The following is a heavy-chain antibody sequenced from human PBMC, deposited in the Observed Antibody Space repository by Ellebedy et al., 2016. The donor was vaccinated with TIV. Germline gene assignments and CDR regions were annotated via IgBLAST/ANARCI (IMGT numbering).Heavy chain of an antibody. CDR1: GFTFSSYG. CDR2: ISYDGSNK. J-gene: IGHJ6*02. CDR3: AKDLGDRYDSGYAEEIYYYYGMDV. V-gene: IGHV3-30*18. Sequence: GGSLRLXCAASGFTFSSYGMHWVRQAPGKGLEWVAVISYDGSNKYYADSVKGRFTISRDNSKNTLYLQMNSLRAEDTAVYYCAKDLGDRYDSGYAEEIYYYYGMDVWGQGTTVTVSS. D-gene: IGHD5-12*01.